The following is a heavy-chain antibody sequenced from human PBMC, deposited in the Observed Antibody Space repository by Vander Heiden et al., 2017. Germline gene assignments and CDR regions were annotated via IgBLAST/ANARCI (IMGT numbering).Heavy chain of an antibody. CDR3: ARDWWEKRQNGWYYYGMDV. CDR1: GGSINNYY. J-gene: IGHJ6*02. V-gene: IGHV4-59*12. D-gene: IGHD1-26*01. CDR2: INHGGGP. Sequence: QLQLQESGPGLSETLSLTCSVSGGSINNYYWSWIRQPPGKGLEWIGYINHGGGPSYNPSLKSRVTISLDTSKNQFSLKLSSVTAADTGVYYCARDWWEKRQNGWYYYGMDVWGQGTTVTAPS.